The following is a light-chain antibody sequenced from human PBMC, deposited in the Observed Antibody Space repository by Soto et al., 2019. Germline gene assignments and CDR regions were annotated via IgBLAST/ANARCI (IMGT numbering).Light chain of an antibody. Sequence: QSALTQPRSVSGSPGQSVTISCTGTNNDVGRYNYVSWYQQLPGKAPKVLVYDVSERPSGVPDRFSGSKSGNTASLTISGLQAEDEADYYCCSYAVNYSVVFGGGTKVTVL. CDR2: DVS. V-gene: IGLV2-11*01. CDR1: NNDVGRYNY. J-gene: IGLJ2*01. CDR3: CSYAVNYSVV.